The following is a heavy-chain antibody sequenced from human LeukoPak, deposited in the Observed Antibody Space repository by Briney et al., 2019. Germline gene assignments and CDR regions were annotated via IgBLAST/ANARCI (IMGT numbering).Heavy chain of an antibody. Sequence: GASVKVSSKPSVYIFINYRITWVRQAPGQGLEWMGWISVYNGNTDYAQKLQGRVTMTTDTSTSRVYMELRSLRSDDTAVYYCARLQFGGSTSCYYYYYMDFWGKGTTVTVSS. CDR3: ARLQFGGSTSCYYYYYMDF. CDR2: ISVYNGNT. D-gene: IGHD5-24*01. V-gene: IGHV1-18*01. J-gene: IGHJ6*03. CDR1: VYIFINYR.